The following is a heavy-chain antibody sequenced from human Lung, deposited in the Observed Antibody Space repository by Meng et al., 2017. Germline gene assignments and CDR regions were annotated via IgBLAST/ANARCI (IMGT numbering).Heavy chain of an antibody. Sequence: EVQLVESGGGFVKPGGSLRLSCVASGFSFTDAWMSWVRQAPGKGLEWVGRIKSNSDGGTTDYAAPVKGRFTISRDDSKNTLYLQMNSLITEDTAVYFCATGAAAADHWGQGTLVTVSS. V-gene: IGHV3-15*01. J-gene: IGHJ4*02. CDR3: ATGAAAADH. CDR1: GFSFTDAW. CDR2: IKSNSDGGTT. D-gene: IGHD6-13*01.